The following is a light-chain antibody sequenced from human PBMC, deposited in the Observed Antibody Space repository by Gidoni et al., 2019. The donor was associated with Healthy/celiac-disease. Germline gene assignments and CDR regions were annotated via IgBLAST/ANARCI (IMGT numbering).Light chain of an antibody. CDR3: ATWDSSLSAAV. Sequence: QSVLTQPPSVYAAPGQKATISCSGSSSNVGKNFVSWYHQLPGAAPKLLIYETNKRPSGIPDRFSGSRSGTSATLDITGLQTGDGADYYCATWDSSLSAAVFGTGTKVTVL. J-gene: IGLJ1*01. V-gene: IGLV1-51*01. CDR2: ETN. CDR1: SSNVGKNF.